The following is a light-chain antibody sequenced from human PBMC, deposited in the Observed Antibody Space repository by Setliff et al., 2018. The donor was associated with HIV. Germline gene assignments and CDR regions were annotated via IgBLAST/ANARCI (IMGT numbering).Light chain of an antibody. CDR2: DVN. V-gene: IGLV2-8*01. J-gene: IGLJ1*01. CDR3: SSYAGGPYV. CDR1: SSDIGAYNV. Sequence: LTQPPSASGSPGQSVTISCTGTSSDIGAYNVVSWFQQHPGKAPKVMIYDVNQRPSGVPDRFSGSKSGNTASLTVSGLQPEDEADYYCSSYAGGPYVFGTGTKVTVL.